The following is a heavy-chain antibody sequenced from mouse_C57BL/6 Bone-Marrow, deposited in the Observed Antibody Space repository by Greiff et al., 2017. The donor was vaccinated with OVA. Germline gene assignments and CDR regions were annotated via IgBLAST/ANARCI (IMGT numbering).Heavy chain of an antibody. CDR2: ISSGSSTI. J-gene: IGHJ2*01. V-gene: IGHV5-17*01. CDR3: ARLGDYDGVDY. Sequence: EVKLMESGGGLVKPGGSLKLSCAASGFTFSDYGMHWVRQAPEKGLEWVAYISSGSSTIYYADTVKGRFTISSDNAKNTLFLQMTSLRSEDTAMYYCARLGDYDGVDYWGQGTTLTVSS. CDR1: GFTFSDYG. D-gene: IGHD2-4*01.